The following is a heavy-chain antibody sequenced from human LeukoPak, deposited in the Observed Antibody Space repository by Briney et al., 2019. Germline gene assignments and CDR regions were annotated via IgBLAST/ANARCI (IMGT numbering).Heavy chain of an antibody. CDR2: IYYIGNT. V-gene: IGHV4-39*01. J-gene: IGHJ5*02. CDR1: GGSISSSNYY. Sequence: SETLSLTCSVSGGSISSSNYYWGWIRQPPGKGLEWIGSIYYIGNTYYNSSLKSRVTISVDTSKNQFSLKVRSVTAADTAVYYCARLSDHGSRLNWFDPWGQGTLVTVSS. CDR3: ARLSDHGSRLNWFDP. D-gene: IGHD3-10*01.